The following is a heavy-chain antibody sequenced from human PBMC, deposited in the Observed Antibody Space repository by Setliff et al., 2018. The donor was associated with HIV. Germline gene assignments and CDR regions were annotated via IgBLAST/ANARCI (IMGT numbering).Heavy chain of an antibody. J-gene: IGHJ4*02. CDR1: GYTFTTSA. V-gene: IGHV1-18*01. Sequence: ASAKVSCKASGYTFTTSAISWVRQAPGQELQWMGWSHTYNGNVNYARKFRGRVTMTTDASTNTAFMELSNLRSDDTAIYYCAREFSWSAFYFDSWGQGTQVTVTS. CDR2: SHTYNGNV. CDR3: AREFSWSAFYFDS. D-gene: IGHD2-8*02.